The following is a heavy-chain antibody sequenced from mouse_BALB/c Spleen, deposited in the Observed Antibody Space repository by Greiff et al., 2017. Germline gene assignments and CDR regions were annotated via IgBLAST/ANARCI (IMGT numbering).Heavy chain of an antibody. J-gene: IGHJ4*01. CDR2: INPYNDGT. V-gene: IGHV1-14*01. CDR3: ARLGGSSHYYAMDY. Sequence: QLQESGPELVKPGASVKMSCKASGYTFTSYVMHWVKQKPGQGLEWIGYINPYNDGTKYNEKFKGKATLTSDKSSSTAYMELSSLTSEDSAVYYCARLGGSSHYYAMDYWGQGTSVTVSS. D-gene: IGHD1-1*01. CDR1: GYTFTSYV.